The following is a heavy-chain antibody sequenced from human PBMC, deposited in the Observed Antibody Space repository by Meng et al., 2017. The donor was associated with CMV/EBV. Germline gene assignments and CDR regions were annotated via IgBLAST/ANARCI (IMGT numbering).Heavy chain of an antibody. CDR2: IYSGGSST. CDR1: GFTFSSYA. Sequence: GESLKISCAASGFTFSSYAMGWVRQAPGKELEWVSVIYSGGSSTYYADSVKGRFTISRDNSKNTLYLQMNSLRAEDTAVYYCAKRSMILAVVDYWGQGTLVTVSS. V-gene: IGHV3-23*03. D-gene: IGHD3-22*01. CDR3: AKRSMILAVVDY. J-gene: IGHJ4*02.